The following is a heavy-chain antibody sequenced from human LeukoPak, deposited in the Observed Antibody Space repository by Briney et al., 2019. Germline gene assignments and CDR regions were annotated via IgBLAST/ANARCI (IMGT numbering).Heavy chain of an antibody. J-gene: IGHJ6*02. CDR2: IYYSGST. V-gene: IGHV4-59*01. CDR3: ARVLEGVDV. CDR1: GGSISNYY. Sequence: SETLSLTCTVSGGSISNYYWAWIRQPPGKGLEWIGYIYYSGSTNYNPSLKSRVTISVDTSKNQFSLKLSSVTAADTAVYYCARVLEGVDVWGQGTTVTVSS.